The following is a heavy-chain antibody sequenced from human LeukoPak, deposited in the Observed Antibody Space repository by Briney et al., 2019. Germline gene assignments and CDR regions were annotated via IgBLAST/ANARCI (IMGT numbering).Heavy chain of an antibody. J-gene: IGHJ4*02. CDR2: IYYSGST. CDR1: GGSISSYY. Sequence: PSETLSLTCTVSGGSISSYYWSWIRQPPRKGLEWIGYIYYSGSTKYNPSLKSRVTISGDTSKNRFSLKVSSVTAADTAVYYCATRRIAVAAPFDFWGQGTLVTVSS. V-gene: IGHV4-59*01. CDR3: ATRRIAVAAPFDF. D-gene: IGHD6-19*01.